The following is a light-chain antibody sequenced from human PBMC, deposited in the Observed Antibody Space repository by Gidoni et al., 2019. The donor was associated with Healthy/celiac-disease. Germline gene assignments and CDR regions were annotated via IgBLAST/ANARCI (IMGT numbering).Light chain of an antibody. J-gene: IGLJ3*02. CDR1: SSNIGAGYD. V-gene: IGLV1-40*01. CDR2: GNS. CDR3: QSSDSSLSGWV. Sequence: QSVLTQPPSVSGAPGQRVTIPCTGSSSNIGAGYDVHWYQQLPGTAPKLLIYGNSNRPSWVPDRFSGSTSGTSASLAITGLQAADDAAYYCQSSDSSLSGWVFGGGTKLTVL.